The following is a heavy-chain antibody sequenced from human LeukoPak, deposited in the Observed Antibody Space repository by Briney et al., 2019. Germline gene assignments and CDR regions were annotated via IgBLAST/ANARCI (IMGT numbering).Heavy chain of an antibody. CDR3: ARATIFGVVIIVGFDY. CDR2: INPNSGGT. V-gene: IGHV1-2*02. CDR1: GYTFTGYY. Sequence: ASVKVSCKASGYTFTGYYMHWVRQAPGQGLEWMGWINPNSGGTNYAQKFQGRVTMTRDTSISTAYMELSSLRSEDTAVYYCARATIFGVVIIVGFDYWGQGTLVTVSS. D-gene: IGHD3-3*01. J-gene: IGHJ4*02.